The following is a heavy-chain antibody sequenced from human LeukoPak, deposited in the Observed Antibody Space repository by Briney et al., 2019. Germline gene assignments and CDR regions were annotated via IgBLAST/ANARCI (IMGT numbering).Heavy chain of an antibody. Sequence: PGRSLRLSYAASGFVFSSYGIHWVRQAPGKGLEWVAVISHDGNNEHYADSVKGRFSISRDNSKNTVYLQMNRLRDGDTAVYYCAKEGYYGSGAFPDYWGQGTLVIVSS. D-gene: IGHD3-10*01. J-gene: IGHJ4*02. CDR1: GFVFSSYG. CDR2: ISHDGNNE. CDR3: AKEGYYGSGAFPDY. V-gene: IGHV3-30*18.